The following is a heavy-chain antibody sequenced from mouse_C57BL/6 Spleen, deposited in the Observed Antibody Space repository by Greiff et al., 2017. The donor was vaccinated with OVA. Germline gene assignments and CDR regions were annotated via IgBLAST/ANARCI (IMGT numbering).Heavy chain of an antibody. D-gene: IGHD2-4*01. V-gene: IGHV6-3*01. Sequence: EVKLQESGGGLVQPGGSMKLSCVASGFTFSNYWMNWVRQSPEKGLEWVAQIRSKSDNYATHYAESVKGRFTISRDDSKSSVYLQMNNLRAEDTGSYYCTAGDDYDTETSFAYWGQGTLVTVSA. CDR3: TAGDDYDTETSFAY. CDR2: IRSKSDNYAT. CDR1: GFTFSNYW. J-gene: IGHJ3*01.